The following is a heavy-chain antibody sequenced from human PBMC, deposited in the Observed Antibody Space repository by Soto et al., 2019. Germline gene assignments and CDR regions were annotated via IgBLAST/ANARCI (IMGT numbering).Heavy chain of an antibody. J-gene: IGHJ4*02. Sequence: EVQLVESGGGLVQPGGSLRLSCAASGFTFSSYEMNWVRQAPGKGLEWVSYISSSGSTIYYADSVKGRFTISRDNAKNSLYLQRNSLRAEDTAVYYCARGAYYYDSSGYWPVDYWGQGTLVTVSS. CDR3: ARGAYYYDSSGYWPVDY. V-gene: IGHV3-48*03. CDR1: GFTFSSYE. D-gene: IGHD3-22*01. CDR2: ISSSGSTI.